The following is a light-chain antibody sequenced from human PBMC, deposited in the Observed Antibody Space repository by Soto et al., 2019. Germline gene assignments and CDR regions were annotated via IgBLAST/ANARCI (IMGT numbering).Light chain of an antibody. V-gene: IGLV2-14*01. CDR2: DVI. CDR1: SSDVGGDKY. J-gene: IGLJ1*01. CDR3: SSYSSSSTPYV. Sequence: QSALTQPASVSGSPGQSNTISCTGTSSDVGGDKYVSWHQQHPGKAPKLMIYDVIYRPSGVSDRFSGSKSANTASLTISGLQAEDEADYYCSSYSSSSTPYVFGTGTKLTVL.